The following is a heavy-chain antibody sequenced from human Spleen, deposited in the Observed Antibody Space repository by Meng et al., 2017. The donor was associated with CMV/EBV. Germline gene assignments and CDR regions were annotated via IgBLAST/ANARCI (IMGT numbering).Heavy chain of an antibody. Sequence: GESLKISCSASGFTFSSYGMHWVRKAPGKGLEWVAFIQYDGSNKYYEDSAKGRFTISRDNSKNTLYLQMSSLRAEDTAVYYCAKDYYDFWSGYYTWYFDYWGQGTLVTVSS. CDR2: IQYDGSNK. CDR1: GFTFSSYG. J-gene: IGHJ4*02. D-gene: IGHD3-3*01. CDR3: AKDYYDFWSGYYTWYFDY. V-gene: IGHV3-30*02.